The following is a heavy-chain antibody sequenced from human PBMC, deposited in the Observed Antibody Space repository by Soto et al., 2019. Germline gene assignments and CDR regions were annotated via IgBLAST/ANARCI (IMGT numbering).Heavy chain of an antibody. V-gene: IGHV4-39*01. CDR2: ISHSGST. CDR1: GGSISSSSNY. CDR3: ERHSIWLLLSDY. Sequence: SEPLSLTCSVSGGSISSSSNYWGWIRQPPGEGLEWIGSISHSGSTYYNSSLKSRVTIFADTSNTQFSLKLSSVTAADTAVYFCERHSIWLLLSDYWGQGSLVTVSS. J-gene: IGHJ4*02. D-gene: IGHD3-9*01.